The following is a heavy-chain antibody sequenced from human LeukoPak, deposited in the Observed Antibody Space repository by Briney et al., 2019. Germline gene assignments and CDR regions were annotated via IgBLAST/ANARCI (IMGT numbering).Heavy chain of an antibody. CDR2: IYSSGST. Sequence: SETLSLTCTVSGGSISSYYWSWIRQPAGKGLEWIGRIYSSGSTNYNPSLKSRVTMPVDTSKNQFSLKLNSVTAADTAVYYCARNVASRWYVFDYWGQGTVVTVSS. V-gene: IGHV4-4*07. J-gene: IGHJ4*02. CDR3: ARNVASRWYVFDY. CDR1: GGSISSYY. D-gene: IGHD6-13*01.